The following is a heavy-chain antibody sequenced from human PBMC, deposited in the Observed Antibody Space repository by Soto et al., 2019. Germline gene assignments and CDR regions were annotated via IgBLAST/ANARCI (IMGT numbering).Heavy chain of an antibody. D-gene: IGHD1-26*01. CDR2: SYTSGSI. CDR3: ARDTTCGLIDDFDI. V-gene: IGHV4-4*07. Sequence: QVQLQESGPGLVKPSETLSLTCTVWGGSISSYYWSWIRQPAGKGREWSGRSYTSGSINYNPYLESRVTMSVDTSKNRFSLKLSSVTAADTAVYYCARDTTCGLIDDFDIWGQGTMVTVSS. CDR1: GGSISSYY. J-gene: IGHJ3*02.